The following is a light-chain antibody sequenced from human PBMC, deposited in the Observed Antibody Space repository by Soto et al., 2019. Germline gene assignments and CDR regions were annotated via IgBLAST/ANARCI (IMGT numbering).Light chain of an antibody. CDR3: QPYGSSPT. V-gene: IGKV3-20*01. J-gene: IGKJ1*01. Sequence: EIVMTQSPATLSVSPGERATLSCRARQRFGSSNLAWYQQKPGQAPRLLTYGASSRATGIPDRFSGSGSGTDFTLTISSLEPDDFAVYYCQPYGSSPTFGQGTKVDIK. CDR1: QRFGSSN. CDR2: GAS.